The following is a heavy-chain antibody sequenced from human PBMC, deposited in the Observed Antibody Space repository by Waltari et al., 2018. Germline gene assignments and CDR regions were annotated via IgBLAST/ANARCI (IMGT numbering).Heavy chain of an antibody. J-gene: IGHJ6*03. CDR3: AGSVVAAAEDYYYYYMDV. CDR1: GGTFSSYA. CDR2: FSAIFGKA. D-gene: IGHD6-13*01. Sequence: QVQLVQSGAEVKKPGSSVKVSCKASGGTFSSYAISWVRQAPGQGLEWMGGFSAIFGKANYAQKFQGRVTITTDESTSTAYMELSSLRSEDTAVYYCAGSVVAAAEDYYYYYMDVWGKGTTVTVSS. V-gene: IGHV1-69*05.